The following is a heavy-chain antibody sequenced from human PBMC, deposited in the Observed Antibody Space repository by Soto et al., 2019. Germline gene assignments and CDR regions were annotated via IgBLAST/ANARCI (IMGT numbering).Heavy chain of an antibody. D-gene: IGHD3-10*01. J-gene: IGHJ4*02. V-gene: IGHV1-2*02. CDR3: ARTRGFGERYYFDY. CDR1: GYTFTGYY. CDR2: INPNSGGT. Sequence: GSVEVSCKASGYTFTGYYMHWVRQAPGQGLEWMGWINPNSGGTNYAQKFQGRVTMTRDTSISTAYMELSRLRSDDTAVYYCARTRGFGERYYFDYWGQGALITVS.